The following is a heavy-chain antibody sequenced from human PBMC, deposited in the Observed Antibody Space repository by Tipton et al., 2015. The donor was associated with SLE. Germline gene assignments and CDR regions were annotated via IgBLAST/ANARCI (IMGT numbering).Heavy chain of an antibody. D-gene: IGHD6-13*01. Sequence: GSLRLSCAASGFTFSNYAMSWVRQAPGKGLEWVSTVTTSGFGTYYADSLKGKFTISRDNAKNSLYLQMNSLRAEDTAVYYCARGLGISSSWYGADAFDIWGQGTMVTVSS. CDR1: GFTFSNYA. CDR2: VTTSGFGT. V-gene: IGHV3-21*01. J-gene: IGHJ3*02. CDR3: ARGLGISSSWYGADAFDI.